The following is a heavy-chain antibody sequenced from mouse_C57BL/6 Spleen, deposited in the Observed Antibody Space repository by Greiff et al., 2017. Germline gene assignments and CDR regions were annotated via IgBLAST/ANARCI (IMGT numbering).Heavy chain of an antibody. J-gene: IGHJ1*03. CDR2: INPGSGGT. CDR3: ARCDYDGYWYFDV. CDR1: GYAFTNYL. V-gene: IGHV1-54*01. Sequence: VQLQEPGAELVRPGTSVKVSCKASGYAFTNYLIEWVKQRPGQGLEWIGVINPGSGGTNYNEKFKGKATLTADKSSSPAYMQRSSLTSEDSAVYVCARCDYDGYWYFDVWGTGTTVTVSS. D-gene: IGHD2-4*01.